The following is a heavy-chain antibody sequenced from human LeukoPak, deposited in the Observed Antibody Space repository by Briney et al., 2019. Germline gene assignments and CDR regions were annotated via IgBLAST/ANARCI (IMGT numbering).Heavy chain of an antibody. Sequence: SETLSLTCTVSRGSISTFCWSWIRQPAGKGLEWIGRIFASRTANYNPSLKSRITLSVDTSKNVVSLKLTSVTAADTAVYYCARGRSYSSGWFVDYWGQGTPVTVSS. D-gene: IGHD6-19*01. J-gene: IGHJ4*02. CDR3: ARGRSYSSGWFVDY. CDR2: IFASRTA. V-gene: IGHV4-4*07. CDR1: RGSISTFC.